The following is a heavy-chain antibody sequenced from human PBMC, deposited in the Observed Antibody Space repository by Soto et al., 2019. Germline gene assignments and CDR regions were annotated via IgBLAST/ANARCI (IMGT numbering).Heavy chain of an antibody. CDR3: AKDLSIFGVVNFFDY. D-gene: IGHD3-3*02. CDR2: ISGSGGST. J-gene: IGHJ4*02. Sequence: PGGSLRLSCAASGFTFSSYAMSWVRQAPGKGLEWVSAISGSGGSTYYADSVKGRFTISRDNSKNTLYLQMNSLRAEDTAVYYCAKDLSIFGVVNFFDYWGQGTLVTVPS. CDR1: GFTFSSYA. V-gene: IGHV3-23*01.